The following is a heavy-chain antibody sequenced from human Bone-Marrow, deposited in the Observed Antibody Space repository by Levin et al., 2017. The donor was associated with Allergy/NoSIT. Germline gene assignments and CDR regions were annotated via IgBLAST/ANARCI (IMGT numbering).Heavy chain of an antibody. CDR3: ARQHLGRITDY. V-gene: IGHV3-21*06. CDR2: ISGSGVYI. J-gene: IGHJ4*02. D-gene: IGHD6-13*01. Sequence: PGGSLRLSCLASGFTFSDYSMIWVRQAPGKGLEWVSSISGSGVYIYNADSVKGRFTTSRDNGKSSLYLQMSSLRVEDTAIYFCARQHLGRITDYWGQGTLVTVSS. CDR1: GFTFSDYS.